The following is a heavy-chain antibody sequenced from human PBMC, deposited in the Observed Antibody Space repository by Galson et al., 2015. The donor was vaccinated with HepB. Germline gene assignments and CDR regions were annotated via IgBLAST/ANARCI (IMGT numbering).Heavy chain of an antibody. CDR3: AKDLKGLRPHYYYGLDV. V-gene: IGHV3-23*01. J-gene: IGHJ6*02. CDR2: TSGGGGDT. D-gene: IGHD2-21*02. Sequence: SLRLSCAASGFTFTSYAMNWVRQAPGKGLEWVSATSGGGGDTFYADSVKGRFTLSRDNSKNTLYLQMDSLRAEDTAVYYCAKDLKGLRPHYYYGLDVWGQGTTVTV. CDR1: GFTFTSYA.